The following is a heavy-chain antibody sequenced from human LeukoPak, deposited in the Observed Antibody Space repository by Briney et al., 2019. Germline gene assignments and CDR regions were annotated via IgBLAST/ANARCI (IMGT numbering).Heavy chain of an antibody. D-gene: IGHD3-3*01. CDR1: GYSFTSYW. CDR3: ARHVTDFWSGYYRYYYYYYMDV. J-gene: IGHJ6*03. CDR2: IYPCDSDT. Sequence: GESLKISCKGSGYSFTSYWIDWVRQMPGKGLEWVGIIYPCDSDTIYSPSFQGQVTISADKSISTAYLQWSSLKASDTDMYYCARHVTDFWSGYYRYYYYYYMDVWGKGTTVTVSS. V-gene: IGHV5-51*01.